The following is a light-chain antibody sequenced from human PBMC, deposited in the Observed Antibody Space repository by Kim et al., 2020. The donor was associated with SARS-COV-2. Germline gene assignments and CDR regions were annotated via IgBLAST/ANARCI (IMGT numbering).Light chain of an antibody. CDR1: DLTYRY. CDR3: QAWDSGTAT. V-gene: IGLV3-1*01. CDR2: LDT. J-gene: IGLJ2*01. Sequence: SVTLGQTANITCSEDDLTYRYTSWFQQKPGQTPVMVIYLDTKRPSGIPQRVSGSNSGSTATLTITETQAIDEADYYCQAWDSGTATFGGGTQLTVL.